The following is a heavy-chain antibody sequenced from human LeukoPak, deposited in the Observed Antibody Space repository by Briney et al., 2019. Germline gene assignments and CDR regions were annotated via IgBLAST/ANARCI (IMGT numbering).Heavy chain of an antibody. D-gene: IGHD2-2*02. V-gene: IGHV1-2*02. CDR3: SKGTDMIYYFGY. Sequence: ASVNVSCMASGYTFTGYYMLWVRQAPGQGLEWMGWVNPNSGDPNYAQKFQGTVTMTRGTSLSTAYTELGRLSSYEHAELYLSKGTDMIYYFGYWGQGTLVNGSS. CDR1: GYTFTGYY. CDR2: VNPNSGDP. J-gene: IGHJ4*02.